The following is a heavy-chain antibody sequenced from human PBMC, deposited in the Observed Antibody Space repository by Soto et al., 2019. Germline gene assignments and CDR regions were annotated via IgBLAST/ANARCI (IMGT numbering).Heavy chain of an antibody. Sequence: QLQESGPGLVKPSETMSLTCTVSGDSSSGGIFYWGWMRQLPGKGLEWIGSINYSGHTYYSPSLKSRVTIAVDPSRNQFSLDLSSVTAADSAVYYCGRQGAWYGEWAYGIWGQGRMVTVSS. CDR2: INYSGHT. CDR3: GRQGAWYGEWAYGI. V-gene: IGHV4-39*01. D-gene: IGHD3-10*01. CDR1: GDSSSGGIFY. J-gene: IGHJ3*02.